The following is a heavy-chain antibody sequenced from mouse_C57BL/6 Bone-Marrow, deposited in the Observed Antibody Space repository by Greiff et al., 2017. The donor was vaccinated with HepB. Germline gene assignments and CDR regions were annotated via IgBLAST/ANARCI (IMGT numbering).Heavy chain of an antibody. V-gene: IGHV2-6*01. CDR1: GFSLTSYG. CDR2: IWGVGST. J-gene: IGHJ4*01. D-gene: IGHD1-1*01. Sequence: QVHVKQSGPGLVAPSQSLSITCTVSGFSLTSYGVDWVRQSPGKGLEWLGVIWGVGSTNYNSALKSRLSISKDNSKSQVFLKMNSLQTDDTAMYYCASSYYYGSSYEDYWGQGTSVTVAS. CDR3: ASSYYYGSSYEDY.